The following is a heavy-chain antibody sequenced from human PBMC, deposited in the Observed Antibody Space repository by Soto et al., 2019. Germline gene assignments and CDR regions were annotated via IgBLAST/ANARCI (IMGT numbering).Heavy chain of an antibody. D-gene: IGHD2-15*01. Sequence: GASVKVSCKASGYTFAKNGISWVRQAPGQGLEWMGWISPYNGNTNYEQRFLGRVTMSTDTSTNTAYMELRSLGSDDTAVYYCVRDVSGCSGGTCYSFFDYWG. J-gene: IGHJ4*01. CDR3: VRDVSGCSGGTCYSFFDY. CDR1: GYTFAKNG. CDR2: ISPYNGNT. V-gene: IGHV1-18*01.